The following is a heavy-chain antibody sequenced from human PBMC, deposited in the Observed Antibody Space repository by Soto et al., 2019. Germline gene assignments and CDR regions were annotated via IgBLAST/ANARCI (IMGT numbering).Heavy chain of an antibody. Sequence: QVQLQESGPGLVKPSETLSLTCTVSGGSISSYYWSWIRQPPGKGLEWIGYIYYSWSTNYNTSSKSRVTISVDTSKNQYSLKLSSVTAADTAVYYCARHTRAVGYFDYWGQGTLVTVSS. CDR2: IYYSWST. J-gene: IGHJ4*02. CDR1: GGSISSYY. D-gene: IGHD3-16*01. CDR3: ARHTRAVGYFDY. V-gene: IGHV4-59*08.